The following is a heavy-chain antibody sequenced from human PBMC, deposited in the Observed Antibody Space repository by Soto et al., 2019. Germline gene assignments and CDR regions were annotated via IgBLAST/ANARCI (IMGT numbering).Heavy chain of an antibody. CDR1: GFRFSEHA. D-gene: IGHD2-2*03. V-gene: IGHV3-49*04. J-gene: IGHJ5*02. CDR3: SRGSFGYYGP. Sequence: SLRLSGNCSGFRFSEHAMTWVRQAPGKGLEWVGFIRNTPYGGATDYAASVRGRFTISRDDSESIAYLQMNSLKTEDSGVYYCSRGSFGYYGPWGPGTLVTVSS. CDR2: IRNTPYGGAT.